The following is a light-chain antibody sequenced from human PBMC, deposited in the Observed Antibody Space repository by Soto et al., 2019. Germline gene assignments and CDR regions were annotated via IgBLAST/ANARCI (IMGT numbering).Light chain of an antibody. CDR3: QQYENLPT. CDR1: QTINRW. V-gene: IGKV1-33*01. Sequence: DIQMTQSPSTLSASVGDRVTITCRASQTINRWLAWYQQKPGEVPKLLIYDASNLEAGVPSRFRGSGSGTDFTFTISRLQPEDIATYYCQQYENLPTFGQGTRLEIK. J-gene: IGKJ5*01. CDR2: DAS.